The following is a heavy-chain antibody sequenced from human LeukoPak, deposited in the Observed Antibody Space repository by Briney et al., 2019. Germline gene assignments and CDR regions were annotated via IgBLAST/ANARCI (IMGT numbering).Heavy chain of an antibody. J-gene: IGHJ4*02. Sequence: PGGSLRLSCAASGFTFSSYAMSWVRQAPGKGLEWVSGTIGSGGSTFCADSVKGRFTISRDNSKNTLYLQMNSLRAEDTAVYYCAKARYCSGGSCYFDYWGQGTLVTVSS. CDR1: GFTFSSYA. CDR3: AKARYCSGGSCYFDY. D-gene: IGHD2-15*01. V-gene: IGHV3-23*01. CDR2: TIGSGGST.